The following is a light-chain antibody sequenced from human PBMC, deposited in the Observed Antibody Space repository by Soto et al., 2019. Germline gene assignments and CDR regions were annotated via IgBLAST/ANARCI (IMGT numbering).Light chain of an antibody. J-gene: IGLJ1*01. V-gene: IGLV1-44*01. CDR2: SNN. CDR1: SSNIGSNT. CDR3: AAWDDSLNGLYV. Sequence: QSVLTQPPSASGTPGQRVTISCSGSSSNIGSNTVNWYQQLPGTAPKLLIYSNNQRPSGGPDRFSGSKSGTSASLAISGLQSEDEDDYYCAAWDDSLNGLYVFGTGTKLTVL.